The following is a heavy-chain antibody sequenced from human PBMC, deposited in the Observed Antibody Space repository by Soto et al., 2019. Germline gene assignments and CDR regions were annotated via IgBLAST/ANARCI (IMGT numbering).Heavy chain of an antibody. CDR1: GYTFTSYG. Sequence: ASVKVSCKXSGYTFTSYGISWARQAPGQGLEWMGWISAYNGNTNYAQKLQGRVTMTTDTSTSTAYMELRSLRSDDTAVYYRARDDGSGSCGGFWGQGTLVTVSS. J-gene: IGHJ4*02. CDR2: ISAYNGNT. V-gene: IGHV1-18*01. D-gene: IGHD3-10*01. CDR3: ARDDGSGSCGGF.